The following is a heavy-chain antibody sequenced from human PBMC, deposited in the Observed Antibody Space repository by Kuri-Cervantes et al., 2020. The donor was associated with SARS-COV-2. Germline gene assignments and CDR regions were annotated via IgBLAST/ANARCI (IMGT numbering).Heavy chain of an antibody. CDR2: INHSGST. Sequence: SEILSLTCAVYGGYFSGYSWSWIRQPPGKGLEWIGEINHSGSTNYNPSLKSRVTISVDTSKNQFSLKLSSVTAADTAVYYCARLHDNYDSSGYLPEWGQGTLVTVSS. CDR1: GGYFSGYS. V-gene: IGHV4-34*01. J-gene: IGHJ4*02. D-gene: IGHD3-22*01. CDR3: ARLHDNYDSSGYLPE.